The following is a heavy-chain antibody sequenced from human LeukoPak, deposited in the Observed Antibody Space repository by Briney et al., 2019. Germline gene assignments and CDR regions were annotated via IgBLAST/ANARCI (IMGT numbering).Heavy chain of an antibody. J-gene: IGHJ5*02. CDR2: INPNSGGT. D-gene: IGHD3-10*01. CDR1: GYTFTCYY. Sequence: ASVKVSCKASGYTFTCYYMHWVRQAPGQGLEWMGWINPNSGGTNYAQKFQGRVTMTRDTSISTAYMELSRLRSDDTAVYYCARDPDFDGSGSSWGQGTLVTVSS. V-gene: IGHV1-2*02. CDR3: ARDPDFDGSGSS.